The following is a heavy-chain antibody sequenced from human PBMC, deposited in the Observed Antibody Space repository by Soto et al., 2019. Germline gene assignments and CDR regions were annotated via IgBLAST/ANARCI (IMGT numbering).Heavy chain of an antibody. V-gene: IGHV1-2*02. CDR3: ARGALSVENWFDP. D-gene: IGHD6-19*01. CDR1: AYTFTGYY. CDR2: INPNNGVT. Sequence: QVQLVQSGAEVRKPGASVKVSCKASAYTFTGYYMNWVRQAPGQGLEWMGWINPNNGVTNYAQKFQGRVTMTRDTATSTAYMDLSRLTSDDPAVYYCARGALSVENWFDPWGQGNQFTVSS. J-gene: IGHJ5*02.